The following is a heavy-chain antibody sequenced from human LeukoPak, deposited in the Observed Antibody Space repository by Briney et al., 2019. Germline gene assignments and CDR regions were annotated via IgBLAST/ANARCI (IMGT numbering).Heavy chain of an antibody. CDR2: IGGGDGSI. V-gene: IGHV3-23*01. D-gene: IGHD6-19*01. Sequence: GGSLRLSCAASGFTFSSYSMNWVRQAPGKGLEWVSVIGGGDGSIYYADSVRGRFTISRDNSKNTLYLQMTSLRAEDAAIYYCAKGMGLAHYYFYGMDVWGQGTTVTVSS. J-gene: IGHJ6*02. CDR3: AKGMGLAHYYFYGMDV. CDR1: GFTFSSYS.